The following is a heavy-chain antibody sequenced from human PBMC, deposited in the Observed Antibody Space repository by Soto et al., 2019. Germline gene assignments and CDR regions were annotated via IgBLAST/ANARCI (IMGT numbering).Heavy chain of an antibody. CDR3: ARAYYGDFLGGY. CDR2: ISYDGSNK. CDR1: GFTFSTFT. J-gene: IGHJ4*02. D-gene: IGHD4-17*01. V-gene: IGHV3-30-3*01. Sequence: QVQLVESGGGVVQPGRSLRLSCAASGFTFSTFTMHWFRQAPGKGLEWVALISYDGSNKYYADSVKGRFTISRDNSKNTLYLQVDSLRAEDTAVYYCARAYYGDFLGGYWGQGTLVTVSS.